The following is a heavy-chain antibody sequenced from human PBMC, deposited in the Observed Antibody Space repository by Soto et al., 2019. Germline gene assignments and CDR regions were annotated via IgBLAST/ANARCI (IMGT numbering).Heavy chain of an antibody. V-gene: IGHV1-46*01. CDR2: INPSGGTT. CDR3: ARALHYHDATGYPGYFQH. D-gene: IGHD3-9*01. J-gene: IGHJ1*01. CDR1: GYFFTNYY. Sequence: QVQLVQSGAEVKKPGASVKVSCKASGYFFTNYYIHWVRQAPGQGLEWMGLINPSGGTTNYAQKFQGRVTMTRDTSTSTVFMELSSLRSEDTAVYYCARALHYHDATGYPGYFQHWGQGTLVTVSS.